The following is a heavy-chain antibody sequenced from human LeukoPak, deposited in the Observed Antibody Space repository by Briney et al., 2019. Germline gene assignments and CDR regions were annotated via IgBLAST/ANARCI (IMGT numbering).Heavy chain of an antibody. Sequence: MAGGSLRLSCAASGFTFSSYSMNWVRQAPGKGLEWVSSISSSSSYIYYADSVKGRFTISRDNAKNSLYLQMNSLRAEDTAVYYCARDYLTLGYSSSWSTFDPWGQGTLVTVSS. D-gene: IGHD6-13*01. CDR1: GFTFSSYS. CDR3: ARDYLTLGYSSSWSTFDP. J-gene: IGHJ5*02. CDR2: ISSSSSYI. V-gene: IGHV3-21*01.